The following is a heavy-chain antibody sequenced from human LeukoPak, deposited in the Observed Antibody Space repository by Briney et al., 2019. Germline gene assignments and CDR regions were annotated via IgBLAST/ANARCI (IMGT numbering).Heavy chain of an antibody. CDR2: INPNSGGT. Sequence: ASVTVSCKAFGYTFTTYGISWVRQAPGQGLEWMGWINPNSGGTNYAQKFQGRVTMTRDTSISTAYMELSRLRSDDTAVYYCARDYDSSGYYYKPYFDYWGQGTLVTVSS. D-gene: IGHD3-22*01. J-gene: IGHJ4*02. V-gene: IGHV1-2*02. CDR3: ARDYDSSGYYYKPYFDY. CDR1: GYTFTTYG.